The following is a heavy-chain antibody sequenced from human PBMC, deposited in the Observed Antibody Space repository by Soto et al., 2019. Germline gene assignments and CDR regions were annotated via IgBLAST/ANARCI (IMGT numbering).Heavy chain of an antibody. V-gene: IGHV3-23*01. Sequence: GGSLRLSCAASGFTFSSYAMSWVRQAPGKGLEWVSAISGSGGSTYYADSVKGRFTISRDNSKNTLYLQMNSLRAEDTAVYYCAKAQEVGYWNYLPFDYWGQGTLVTVSS. CDR3: AKAQEVGYWNYLPFDY. D-gene: IGHD1-7*01. CDR1: GFTFSSYA. J-gene: IGHJ4*02. CDR2: ISGSGGST.